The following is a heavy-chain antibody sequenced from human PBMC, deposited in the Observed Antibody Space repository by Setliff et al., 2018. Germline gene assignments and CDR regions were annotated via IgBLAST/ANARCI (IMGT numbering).Heavy chain of an antibody. V-gene: IGHV4-39*02. D-gene: IGHD4-17*01. J-gene: IGHJ4*02. CDR3: TRGPNLYGDLDS. CDR1: GGSITSGRYY. CDR2: IHYSENT. Sequence: SETLSLTCTVSGGSITSGRYYWGWIRQPPGQGLEWIASIHYSENTYYNPSLKTRVTISVDTSKNQFSLKLSSVTAADTAVYYCTRGPNLYGDLDSWGLGTPVTVSS.